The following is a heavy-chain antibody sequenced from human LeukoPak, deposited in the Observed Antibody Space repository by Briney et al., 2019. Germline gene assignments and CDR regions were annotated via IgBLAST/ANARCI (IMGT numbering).Heavy chain of an antibody. Sequence: GGSLRLSCAASGFTVSSNYMSWVRQAPGKGLEWVSVIYSGGSTYYADSVKGRFTISRDNSKNTLYLQMNSLRDEDTAVYYCARERRDYYYYYGMDVWGQGTTVTVSS. CDR1: GFTVSSNY. CDR2: IYSGGST. CDR3: ARERRDYYYYYGMDV. V-gene: IGHV3-53*01. J-gene: IGHJ6*02.